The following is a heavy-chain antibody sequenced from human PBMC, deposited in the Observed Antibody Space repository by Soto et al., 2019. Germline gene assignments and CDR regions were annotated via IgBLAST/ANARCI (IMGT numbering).Heavy chain of an antibody. D-gene: IGHD3-3*01. Sequence: KPSLTLCLTWTLSGGSISSGGYYWSWIRQPPGKGLEWIGYIYYSGSTYYNPSLKSRVTISVDTSKNQFSLKLSSVTAADTAVYYCARVRHDFWSGYYQNWFDPWGQGTLVTVSS. CDR2: IYYSGST. CDR1: GGSISSGGYY. J-gene: IGHJ5*02. CDR3: ARVRHDFWSGYYQNWFDP. V-gene: IGHV4-30-4*01.